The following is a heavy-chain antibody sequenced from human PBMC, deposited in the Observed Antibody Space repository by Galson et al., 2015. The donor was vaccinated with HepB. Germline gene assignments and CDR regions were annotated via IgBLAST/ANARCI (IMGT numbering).Heavy chain of an antibody. J-gene: IGHJ4*02. D-gene: IGHD3-3*01. CDR2: INPSGGST. V-gene: IGHV1-46*03. CDR1: GYTFTSYY. CDR3: ARERGDSGLRFLEWYAADY. Sequence: SVKVSCKASGYTFTSYYMHWVRQAPGQGLEWMGIINPSGGSTSYAQKFQGRVTMTRDTSTSTVYMELSSLRSEDTAVYYCARERGDSGLRFLEWYAADYWGQGTLVTVSS.